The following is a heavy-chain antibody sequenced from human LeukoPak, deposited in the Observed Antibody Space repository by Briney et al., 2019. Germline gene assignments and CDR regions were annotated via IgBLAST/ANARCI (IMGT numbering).Heavy chain of an antibody. CDR1: GFTVSSNY. V-gene: IGHV3-7*01. J-gene: IGHJ4*02. CDR3: ARGGGPLDY. Sequence: GGSLRLSCAASGFTVSSNYMSWVRQAPGKGLEWVANIKQDGSEKYYVDSVKGRFTISRDNAKNSLFLQMNSLRAEDTAVYYCARGGGPLDYWGQGTLVTVSS. CDR2: IKQDGSEK.